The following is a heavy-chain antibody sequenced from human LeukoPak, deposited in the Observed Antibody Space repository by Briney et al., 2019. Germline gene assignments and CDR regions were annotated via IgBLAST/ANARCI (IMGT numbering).Heavy chain of an antibody. CDR3: VRDGGVSGYDLLDY. D-gene: IGHD5-12*01. J-gene: IGHJ4*02. CDR2: INQDGSEE. CDR1: GFTFSNYW. V-gene: IGHV3-7*01. Sequence: GGSLRLSCAASGFTFSNYWMTRVRQAPGKGLEWVAHINQDGSEEHYMDSVKARFTISRDNAKNSLSLQMNSLRAEDTAVYYCVRDGGVSGYDLLDYWGQGTLVTVSS.